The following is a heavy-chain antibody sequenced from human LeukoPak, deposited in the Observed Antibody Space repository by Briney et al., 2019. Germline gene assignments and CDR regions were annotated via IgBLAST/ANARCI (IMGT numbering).Heavy chain of an antibody. CDR2: MNPNSGNT. CDR3: ARGRILRNKNFDY. J-gene: IGHJ4*02. CDR1: GYTFTSYD. D-gene: IGHD1/OR15-1a*01. Sequence: ASVKVSCKASGYTFTSYDINWVRQATGQGLEWMGWMNPNSGNTGYAQKFQGRVTMTRNTSISTAYMELSSLRSENTAVYYCARGRILRNKNFDYWGQGTLVTVSS. V-gene: IGHV1-8*01.